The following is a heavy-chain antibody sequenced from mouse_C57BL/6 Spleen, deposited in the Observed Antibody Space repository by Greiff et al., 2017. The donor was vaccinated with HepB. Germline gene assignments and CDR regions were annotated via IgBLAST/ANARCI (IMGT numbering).Heavy chain of an antibody. CDR2: IYWDDDK. D-gene: IGHD2-5*01. V-gene: IGHV8-12*01. Sequence: QVTLKESGPGILQSSQTLSLTCSFSGFSLSTSGMGVSWIRQPSGTGLEWLAHIYWDDDKRYNPSLKSRLTISKDTSRNQVFLKITSVDTADTATYYCARTSAYYSNYGDYYYAMDYWGQGTSVTVSS. CDR3: ARTSAYYSNYGDYYYAMDY. CDR1: GFSLSTSGMG. J-gene: IGHJ4*01.